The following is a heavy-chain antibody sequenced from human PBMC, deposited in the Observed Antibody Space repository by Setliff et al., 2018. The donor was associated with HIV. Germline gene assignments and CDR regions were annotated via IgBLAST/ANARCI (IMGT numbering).Heavy chain of an antibody. Sequence: KPSETLSLTCTVSGGSISSGGFYWSWIRQHPGKGLEWIGYIYYSGSTYYNPSLKSRVTISLDTSKNQFSLQVTSATAADTAVYYCARDPYCPNTCYEDFTFDSWGQGTLVTVSS. CDR2: IYYSGST. V-gene: IGHV4-31*03. J-gene: IGHJ4*02. D-gene: IGHD2-8*01. CDR3: ARDPYCPNTCYEDFTFDS. CDR1: GGSISSGGFY.